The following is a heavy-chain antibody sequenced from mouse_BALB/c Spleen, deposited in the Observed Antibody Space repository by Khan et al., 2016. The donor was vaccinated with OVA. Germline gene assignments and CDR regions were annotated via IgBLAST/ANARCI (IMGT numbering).Heavy chain of an antibody. D-gene: IGHD2-14*01. CDR1: GFTFTNYG. CDR3: ARVGYNGTRDF. Sequence: QIQLVQSGPELKKPGETVQISCKASGFTFTNYGMNWVRQAPGKGLKWMGWINTYTGEPTFTDDFKGRFAFSLETSASTAYLQIHSPQNEDTATYVCARVGYNGTRDFWGQGTSVTVSS. CDR2: INTYTGEP. J-gene: IGHJ4*01. V-gene: IGHV9-3-1*01.